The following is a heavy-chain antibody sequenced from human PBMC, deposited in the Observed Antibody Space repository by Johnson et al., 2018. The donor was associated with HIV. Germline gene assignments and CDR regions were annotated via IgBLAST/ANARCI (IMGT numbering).Heavy chain of an antibody. D-gene: IGHD3-22*01. CDR2: ISYDGSNK. J-gene: IGHJ3*02. CDR3: ARDSKARFPTITMIDAFDI. Sequence: QVQLVESGGGLIQPGGSLRLSCAASGFTVSSNYMSWVRQAPGKGLEWVAVISYDGSNKYYADSVKGRFTISRDNSKNTLYLQMNSLRAEDTAVYYCARDSKARFPTITMIDAFDIWGQGTMVTVSS. V-gene: IGHV3-30*03. CDR1: GFTVSSNY.